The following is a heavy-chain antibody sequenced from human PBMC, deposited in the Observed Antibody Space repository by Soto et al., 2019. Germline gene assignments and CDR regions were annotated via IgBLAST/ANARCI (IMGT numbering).Heavy chain of an antibody. J-gene: IGHJ6*02. D-gene: IGHD2-2*01. CDR2: TYYRSKWYN. V-gene: IGHV6-1*01. CDR3: ARRPGYCSSTSCYGLYYYYGMDV. Sequence: PSQTLSLTCAISGDSVSSNSAAWNWVRQSPSRGLEWLGRTYYRSKWYNDYAVSVKSRITINPDTSKNQFSLQLNSVTPEDTAVYYCARRPGYCSSTSCYGLYYYYGMDVRGQGTTVTVS. CDR1: GDSVSSNSAA.